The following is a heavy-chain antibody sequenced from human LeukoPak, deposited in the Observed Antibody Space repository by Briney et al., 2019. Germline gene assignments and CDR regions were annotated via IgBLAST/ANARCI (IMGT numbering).Heavy chain of an antibody. CDR2: IYTSGST. J-gene: IGHJ4*02. D-gene: IGHD5-18*01. Sequence: SQTLSLTCTVSGGSISSGSYYWSWIRQPAGKGLEWIGRIYTSGSTNYTPSLKSRVTISVDTSKNQFSLKLSSVTAADTAVYYCARGGYSYGDDYWGQGTLVTVSS. CDR1: GGSISSGSYY. CDR3: ARGGYSYGDDY. V-gene: IGHV4-61*02.